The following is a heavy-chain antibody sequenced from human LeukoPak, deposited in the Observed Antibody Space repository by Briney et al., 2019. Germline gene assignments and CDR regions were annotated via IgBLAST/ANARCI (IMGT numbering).Heavy chain of an antibody. J-gene: IGHJ4*02. CDR1: GGSFSGYY. CDR3: ARSQYSSSSRYYFDY. D-gene: IGHD6-6*01. V-gene: IGHV4-34*01. Sequence: SSETLSLTCAVYGGSFSGYYWSWIRQPPGKGLEWIGEINHSGSTNYNPSLKSRVTISVDTSKNQFSLKLSSVTAADTAVYHCARSQYSSSSRYYFDYWGQGTLVTVSS. CDR2: INHSGST.